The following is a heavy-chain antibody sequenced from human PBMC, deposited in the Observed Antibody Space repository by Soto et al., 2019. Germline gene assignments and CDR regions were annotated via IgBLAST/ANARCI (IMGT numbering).Heavy chain of an antibody. J-gene: IGHJ5*02. Sequence: ASVKVSCKASGYTFTSYYMHWVRQAPGQGLEWMGIINPSGGSTSYAQKFQGRVTMTRDTSTSTVYMELSSLRSEDTAVYYCARDPNWNNPRNWFDPWGQGTLVTVSS. V-gene: IGHV1-46*01. CDR3: ARDPNWNNPRNWFDP. D-gene: IGHD1-20*01. CDR2: INPSGGST. CDR1: GYTFTSYY.